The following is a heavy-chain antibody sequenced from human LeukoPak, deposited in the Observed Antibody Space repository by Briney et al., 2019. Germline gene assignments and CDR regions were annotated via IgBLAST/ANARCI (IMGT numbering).Heavy chain of an antibody. Sequence: ASVKVSCKASGYTFTDYYIHWVRQAPGQGLERMGWINPNSGAIKYAQTFQGRVTMTRDTSISTAYMELRGLRSDDTAVYYCARIVGYCRGTSCTTLDYWGQGALVTVSS. J-gene: IGHJ4*02. CDR3: ARIVGYCRGTSCTTLDY. V-gene: IGHV1-2*02. CDR2: INPNSGAI. D-gene: IGHD2-2*03. CDR1: GYTFTDYY.